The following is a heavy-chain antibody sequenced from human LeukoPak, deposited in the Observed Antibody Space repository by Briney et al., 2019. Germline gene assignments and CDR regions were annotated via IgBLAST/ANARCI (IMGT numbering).Heavy chain of an antibody. J-gene: IGHJ3*01. V-gene: IGHV3-7*01. D-gene: IGHD5-12*01. CDR2: IKEDGSEI. CDR1: GFTFRSYW. Sequence: GGSLRLSCEVSGFTFRSYWMSWVRQAPGKGLEWVADIKEDGSEINYVDSVRGRFTISRDNANNLLYLEINRPRAEDTAVYYCTREASRNSGYEIDVWGQGTMVTVSS. CDR3: TREASRNSGYEIDV.